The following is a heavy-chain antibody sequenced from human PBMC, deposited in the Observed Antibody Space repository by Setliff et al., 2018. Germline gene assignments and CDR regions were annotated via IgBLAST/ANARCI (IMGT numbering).Heavy chain of an antibody. CDR1: GFSISSGYY. J-gene: IGHJ4*02. D-gene: IGHD6-6*01. CDR3: ARGRNVASRLLDS. Sequence: KPSETLSLTCAVSGFSISSGYYWGWIRQPPGKGLEWIGEITHTGTTGSTKYNPSLKSRVTMSIDTSKNQFSLMVTSVTAADTAVYYCARGRNVASRLLDSWGQGTLVTVSS. V-gene: IGHV4-38-2*01. CDR2: ITHTGTTGST.